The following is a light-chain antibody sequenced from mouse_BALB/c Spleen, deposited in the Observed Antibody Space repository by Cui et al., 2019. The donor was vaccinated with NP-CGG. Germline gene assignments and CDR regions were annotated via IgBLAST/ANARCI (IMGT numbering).Light chain of an antibody. V-gene: IGLV1*01. Sequence: QVTVTLVSALTTSPGETVTLTCRSSTGTVTTSNYANWVQEKPDHLFTGLIGGTNNRVPGVPARFSGSLIGDKAALTITGAQTEDEAIYFCALWYSNHWVFGGGTKLTVL. CDR3: ALWYSNHWV. J-gene: IGLJ1*01. CDR2: GTN. CDR1: TGTVTTSNY.